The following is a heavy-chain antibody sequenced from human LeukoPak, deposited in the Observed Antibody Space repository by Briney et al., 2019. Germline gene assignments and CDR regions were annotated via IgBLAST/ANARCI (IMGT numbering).Heavy chain of an antibody. J-gene: IGHJ3*02. CDR3: ARQETSSYNGAFDI. D-gene: IGHD1-26*01. CDR2: IKKDGSEM. Sequence: GRSLRLSCAASGLMFSSYWMSWVRQAPGKGLEWVANIKKDGSEMYYVDSVKGRFTISRDNAKNSLYLQMNSLRADDTAVYHCARQETSSYNGAFDIWGQGTMVTVSS. V-gene: IGHV3-7*01. CDR1: GLMFSSYW.